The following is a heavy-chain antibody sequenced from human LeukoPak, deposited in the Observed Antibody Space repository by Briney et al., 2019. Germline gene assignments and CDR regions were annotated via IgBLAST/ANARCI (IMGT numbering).Heavy chain of an antibody. CDR2: IIDTGST. Sequence: SETLTLTCAVYDGSFSGYYWTWIRQPPGKGLEWIGEIIDTGSTKYNSSLKSRVTISVDTSKNQFSLSLDSVTAADTAVYYCARGLASGYPPIPFDYWGQGTLVTVSS. CDR1: DGSFSGYY. J-gene: IGHJ4*02. CDR3: ARGLASGYPPIPFDY. V-gene: IGHV4-34*12. D-gene: IGHD3-3*01.